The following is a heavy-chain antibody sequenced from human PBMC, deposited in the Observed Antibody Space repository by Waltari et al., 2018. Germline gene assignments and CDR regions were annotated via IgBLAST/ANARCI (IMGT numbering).Heavy chain of an antibody. CDR1: GLTFSNFA. J-gene: IGHJ6*02. CDR3: AKFKGALRQNYAMDV. D-gene: IGHD3-16*01. CDR2: IGGSSGTT. Sequence: EVQVLESGGGLVQPGGSLRLSCVASGLTFSNFAMSWVRQAPGKGREWVSFIGGSSGTTFYAGSVKGRFTVSRDNSKNTLYLQMNSLRAEDTAVYFCAKFKGALRQNYAMDVWGQGTTVTVSS. V-gene: IGHV3-23*01.